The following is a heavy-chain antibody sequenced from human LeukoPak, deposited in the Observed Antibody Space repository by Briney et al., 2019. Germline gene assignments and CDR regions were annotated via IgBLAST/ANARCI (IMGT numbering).Heavy chain of an antibody. V-gene: IGHV4-59*01. D-gene: IGHD3-3*01. CDR1: GGSISSYY. CDR2: IYYSGST. Sequence: SETLSLTCTVSGGSISSYYWSWIRQPPGKGLEWIGYIYYSGSTNYNPSLKSRVTISVDTSKNQFSLKLSSVTAADTAVYYCARCPYDFWSGYYGSYFDYWGQGTLVTVSS. J-gene: IGHJ4*02. CDR3: ARCPYDFWSGYYGSYFDY.